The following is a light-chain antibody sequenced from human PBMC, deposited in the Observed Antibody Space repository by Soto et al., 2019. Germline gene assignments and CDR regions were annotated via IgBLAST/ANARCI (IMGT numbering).Light chain of an antibody. CDR2: AAF. J-gene: IGKJ1*01. CDR3: QQSYSTPRT. Sequence: DIQMTQSPSSLYASVGDRVTITCRASQIISIYVNWYQQKPGKAPKLLISAAFTLQSGVPSRFSGSVSETDFTLTISSLQPEDFATYYCQQSYSTPRTFGQGTKVEIK. V-gene: IGKV1-39*01. CDR1: QIISIY.